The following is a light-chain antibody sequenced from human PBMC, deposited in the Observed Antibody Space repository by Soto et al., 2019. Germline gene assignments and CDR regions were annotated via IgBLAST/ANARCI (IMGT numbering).Light chain of an antibody. J-gene: IGKJ2*01. Sequence: DIVLTQSPATLSLSPGERATLSCRASQSVSSYLAWYQQQRGQAPRLLIYDASNRATGIPARFSGSGSWTGFTLTISSLEPEEFAVYYCQQRSNWHPYTFGQGTKLDIK. CDR3: QQRSNWHPYT. CDR1: QSVSSY. CDR2: DAS. V-gene: IGKV3-11*01.